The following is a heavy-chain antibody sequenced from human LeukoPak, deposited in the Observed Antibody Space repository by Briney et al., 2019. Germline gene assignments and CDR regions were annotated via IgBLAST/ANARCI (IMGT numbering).Heavy chain of an antibody. CDR1: GYAFTSYD. Sequence: ASVKVSCKASGYAFTSYDINWVRQATGQGLEWMGWMNPNSGNTGYAQKFQGRVTMTRNTSISTAYMELSSLRSEDTAVYYCARVWVRGIGAFDIWGQGTMVTVSS. CDR3: ARVWVRGIGAFDI. V-gene: IGHV1-8*01. D-gene: IGHD3-10*01. J-gene: IGHJ3*02. CDR2: MNPNSGNT.